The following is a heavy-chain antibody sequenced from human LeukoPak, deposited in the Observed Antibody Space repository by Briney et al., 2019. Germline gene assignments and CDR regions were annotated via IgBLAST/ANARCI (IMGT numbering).Heavy chain of an antibody. CDR2: IYPGDSDT. J-gene: IGHJ3*02. CDR3: ALKSYITIFGVVTRGDAFDI. CDR1: GYSFTSYW. D-gene: IGHD3-3*01. Sequence: PGESLKISCKGSGYSFTSYWIGWVRQMPGKGLEWMGIIYPGDSDTRYSPSFQGQVTISADKSISTAYLQWSSLKASDTATYYCALKSYITIFGVVTRGDAFDIWGQGTMVTVSS. V-gene: IGHV5-51*03.